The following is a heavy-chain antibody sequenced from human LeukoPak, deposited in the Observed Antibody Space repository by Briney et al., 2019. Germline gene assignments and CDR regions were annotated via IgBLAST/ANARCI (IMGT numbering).Heavy chain of an antibody. CDR1: GYTFTSYG. J-gene: IGHJ1*01. CDR2: ISAYNGNT. V-gene: IGHV1-18*01. CDR3: ARVSGYSSILGYFQH. Sequence: GASVKVSCEASGYTFTSYGISWVRQAPGQGLEWMGWISAYNGNTNYAQKLQGRVTMTTDTSTSTAYMELRSLRSDDTAVYYCARVSGYSSILGYFQHWGQGTLVTVSS. D-gene: IGHD6-13*01.